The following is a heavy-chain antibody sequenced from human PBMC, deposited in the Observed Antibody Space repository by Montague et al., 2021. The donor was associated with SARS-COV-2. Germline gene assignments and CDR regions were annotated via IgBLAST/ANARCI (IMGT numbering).Heavy chain of an antibody. D-gene: IGHD4-23*01. CDR1: GFSRSTSGMC. CDR2: SDWDDEK. V-gene: IGHV2-70*01. Sequence: PALVKPTQTLTLTCTFSGFSRSTSGMCVSWIRQPPGKALEWLTLSDWDDEKYHSTSLKTRLTISKDTSKNQVVLTMTNMDPVDTATYYCARSYSTTVVTRAFDYWGQGTLVTVSS. CDR3: ARSYSTTVVTRAFDY. J-gene: IGHJ4*02.